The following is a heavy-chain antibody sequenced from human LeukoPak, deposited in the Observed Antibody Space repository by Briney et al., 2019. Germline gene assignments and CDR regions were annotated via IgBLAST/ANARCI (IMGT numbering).Heavy chain of an antibody. J-gene: IGHJ4*02. CDR3: ARETEVAGTFDY. V-gene: IGHV1-18*04. CDR1: GYTFTSYY. D-gene: IGHD6-19*01. CDR2: ISVHNGKT. Sequence: ASVKVSCKASGYTFTSYYVNWVRQAPAQGLEWMGWISVHNGKTNYAQSLQDRVTMSTDTSTSTVYMELRSLRSDDTAVYYCARETEVAGTFDYWGQGTLVTVSS.